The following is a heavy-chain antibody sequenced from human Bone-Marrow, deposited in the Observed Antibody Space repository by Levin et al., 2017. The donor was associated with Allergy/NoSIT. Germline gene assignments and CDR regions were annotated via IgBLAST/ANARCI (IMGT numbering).Heavy chain of an antibody. D-gene: IGHD3-10*01. CDR2: MSNDGNFK. Sequence: GGSLRLSCAASEFIFSRYPMHWVRQAPGKGLEWVAVMSNDGNFKSYADSVKGRFTISRENSEDTLYLQMNSLRPEDTGVYFCTRGAGSYPWAVFDHWGQGTLVTVSS. CDR1: EFIFSRYP. CDR3: TRGAGSYPWAVFDH. J-gene: IGHJ4*02. V-gene: IGHV3-30*04.